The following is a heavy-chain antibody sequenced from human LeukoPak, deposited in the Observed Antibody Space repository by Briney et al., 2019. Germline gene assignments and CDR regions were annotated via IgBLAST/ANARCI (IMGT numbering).Heavy chain of an antibody. CDR2: IYYRGSA. CDR1: GGSISSYY. V-gene: IGHV4-59*01. D-gene: IGHD3-10*01. Sequence: SETLSLTCIVSGGSISSYYWSWIRQPPGMGLEFIGYIYYRGSANYNPSLKSRVTISVDPSKNQISLKLNSVTAADTAVYYCARAGGYYASGSYLGYWGQGTLVTVSS. CDR3: ARAGGYYASGSYLGY. J-gene: IGHJ4*02.